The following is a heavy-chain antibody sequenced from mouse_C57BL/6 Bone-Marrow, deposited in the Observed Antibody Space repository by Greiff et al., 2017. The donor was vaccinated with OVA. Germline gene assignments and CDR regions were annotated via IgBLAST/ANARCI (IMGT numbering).Heavy chain of an antibody. D-gene: IGHD2-5*01. V-gene: IGHV5-9-1*02. CDR3: TRGGSNGDMDY. J-gene: IGHJ4*01. CDR2: ISSGGDYI. Sequence: EVKVVESGEGLVKPGGSLKLSCAASGFTFSSYAMSWVRQTPEKRLEWVAYISSGGDYIYYADTVKGRFTISRDNARNTLYLQMSSLKSEDTAMYYCTRGGSNGDMDYWGQGTSVTVSS. CDR1: GFTFSSYA.